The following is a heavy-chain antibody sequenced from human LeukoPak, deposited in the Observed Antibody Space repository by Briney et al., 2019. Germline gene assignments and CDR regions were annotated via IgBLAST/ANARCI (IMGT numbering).Heavy chain of an antibody. J-gene: IGHJ3*02. CDR2: INHSGST. CDR1: GGSFSGYY. CDR3: ARERYYDSSGYYYEFDAFDI. D-gene: IGHD3-22*01. V-gene: IGHV4-34*01. Sequence: SETLSLTCAVYGGSFSGYYWSWIRQPPGKGLEWIGEINHSGSTNYNPSLKSRVTISVDTSKNQFSLKLSSVTAADTAVYYCARERYYDSSGYYYEFDAFDIWGQGTMVTVSS.